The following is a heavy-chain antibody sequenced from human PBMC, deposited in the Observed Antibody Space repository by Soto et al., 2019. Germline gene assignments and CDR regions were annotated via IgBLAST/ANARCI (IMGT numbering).Heavy chain of an antibody. CDR2: VHDSWGS. CDR3: ARVGVGHGSYYYYGMDV. J-gene: IGHJ6*02. Sequence: PSETLSLTCTVSGGSISSYYWSWIRQPPGKGLEWIGYVHDSWGSHYNPSLKSRVAISLDTSKSQFSLKLTSVTATDTAVYYCARVGVGHGSYYYYGMDVWGQGTTVTVSS. CDR1: GGSISSYY. V-gene: IGHV4-59*08. D-gene: IGHD1-26*01.